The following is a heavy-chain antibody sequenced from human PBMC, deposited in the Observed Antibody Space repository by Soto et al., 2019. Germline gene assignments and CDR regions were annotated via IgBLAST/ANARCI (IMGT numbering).Heavy chain of an antibody. CDR3: ARHGLGPTTVTTVGSYYYYGMDV. CDR1: GYSFTSYW. CDR2: IYPGDSDT. V-gene: IGHV5-51*01. Sequence: ESLKISCKGSGYSFTSYWIGWVRQMPGKGLEWMGIIYPGDSDTRYSPSFQGQVTISADKSISTAYLQWSSLKASDTAMYYCARHGLGPTTVTTVGSYYYYGMDVWGQGTTVTVSS. J-gene: IGHJ6*02. D-gene: IGHD4-17*01.